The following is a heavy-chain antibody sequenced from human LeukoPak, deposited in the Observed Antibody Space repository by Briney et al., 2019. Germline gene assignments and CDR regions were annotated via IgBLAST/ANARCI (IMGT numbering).Heavy chain of an antibody. CDR3: ARDFQSVSYDFWSGYHYYFDY. CDR2: INPNSGGT. Sequence: ASVKVSCKASGYTFTDYYIQWVRKAPGQGLEWMGWINPNSGGTNSAQKFQGRVTMTRDTSISTAYMELSRLRSDDTAVYYCARDFQSVSYDFWSGYHYYFDYWGQGTLVTVSS. D-gene: IGHD3-3*01. J-gene: IGHJ4*02. V-gene: IGHV1-2*02. CDR1: GYTFTDYY.